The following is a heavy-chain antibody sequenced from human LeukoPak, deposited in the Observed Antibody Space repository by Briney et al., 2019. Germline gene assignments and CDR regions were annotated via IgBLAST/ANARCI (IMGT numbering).Heavy chain of an antibody. Sequence: GGSLRLSCAASGFTFSSYGMHWVRQAPGKGLEWVAVIWYDGSNKYYADSVKGRFTISRDNSKNTLYLQMNSLRAEDTAVYYCARDGEAATTVTAFDIWGQGTMVTVSS. J-gene: IGHJ3*02. CDR2: IWYDGSNK. CDR1: GFTFSSYG. V-gene: IGHV3-33*01. CDR3: ARDGEAATTVTAFDI. D-gene: IGHD4-17*01.